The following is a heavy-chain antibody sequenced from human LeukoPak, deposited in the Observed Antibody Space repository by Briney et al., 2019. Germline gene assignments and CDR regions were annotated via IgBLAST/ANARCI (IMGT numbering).Heavy chain of an antibody. V-gene: IGHV1-24*01. D-gene: IGHD5-18*01. CDR2: FDPEDGET. J-gene: IGHJ4*02. CDR1: GSTVSEMS. Sequence: GASVKLSCKVSGSTVSEMSIYWGRKAPGPALGWMGGFDPEDGETVYDPTFQGRVAMTADTTAETAYMELSRLRSDDTAVYYCAREPETAMAYFDYWGQGTLVTVSS. CDR3: AREPETAMAYFDY.